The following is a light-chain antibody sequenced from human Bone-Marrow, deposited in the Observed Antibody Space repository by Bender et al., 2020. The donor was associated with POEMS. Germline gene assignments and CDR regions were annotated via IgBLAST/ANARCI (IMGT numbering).Light chain of an antibody. CDR1: NSDVGSYVA. CDR3: CSYADSNRDV. J-gene: IGLJ1*01. CDR2: GVN. V-gene: IGLV2-23*02. Sequence: QSALSQPASVSGSPGQSITISCTGTNSDVGSYVAVSWFQHHPGNAPKMIISGVNGRPSGISDRFSGSKSGNTASLTISGLQAGDEAEYYWCSYADSNRDVFGSGTEVTGL.